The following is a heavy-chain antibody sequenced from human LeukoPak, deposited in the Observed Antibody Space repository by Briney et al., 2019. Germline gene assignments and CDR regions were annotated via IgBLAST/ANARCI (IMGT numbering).Heavy chain of an antibody. V-gene: IGHV4-59*08. CDR3: ARYINSGLDF. J-gene: IGHJ4*02. CDR2: IYYSGTT. CDR1: GGSISSYY. Sequence: SETLSLTCTVSGGSISSYYWSWIRQPPGKGLEWIGWIYYSGTTKYNPSLESRVTISVDMSTNQFSLKVSSVTAADTAVYYCARYINSGLDFWGQGTLVTVSS. D-gene: IGHD6-19*01.